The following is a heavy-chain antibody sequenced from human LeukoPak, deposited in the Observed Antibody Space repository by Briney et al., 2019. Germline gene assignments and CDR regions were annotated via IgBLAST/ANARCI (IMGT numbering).Heavy chain of an antibody. J-gene: IGHJ6*02. CDR2: IYYSGST. Sequence: SETLSLTCNVSGGSISSYYWSWIRQPPGKGLEWIGYIYYSGSTNYNPSLKSRVTISVDTSKNQFSLKLSSVTAADTAVYYCARLPLGYCSSTSCYRGGYYYYGMDVWGQGTTVTVSS. CDR1: GGSISSYY. CDR3: ARLPLGYCSSTSCYRGGYYYYGMDV. D-gene: IGHD2-2*01. V-gene: IGHV4-59*01.